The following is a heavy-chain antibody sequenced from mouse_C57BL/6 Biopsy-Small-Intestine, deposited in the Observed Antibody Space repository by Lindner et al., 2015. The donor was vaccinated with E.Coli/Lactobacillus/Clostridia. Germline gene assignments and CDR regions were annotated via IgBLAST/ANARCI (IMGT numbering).Heavy chain of an antibody. CDR1: GYRFTSYG. CDR2: ISTYNGNT. CDR3: ARDRSYSSGWYAGLDF. V-gene: IGHV1S20*02. Sequence: SVKVSCKASGYRFTSYGINWVRQAPGQGLEWMGWISTYNGNTNLAQKFQGRVTLTTEKSTGTAYMDLTSLTFDDTAVYYCARDRSYSSGWYAGLDFWGQGSLVTVSS. J-gene: IGHJ4*01. D-gene: IGHD2-12*01.